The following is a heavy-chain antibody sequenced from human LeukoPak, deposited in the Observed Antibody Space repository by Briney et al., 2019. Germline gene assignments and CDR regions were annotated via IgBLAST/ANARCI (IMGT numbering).Heavy chain of an antibody. J-gene: IGHJ5*02. CDR1: GGFMNNYY. D-gene: IGHD6-19*01. CDR2: THVTGNT. V-gene: IGHV4-4*07. CDR3: ARIPSVFKDSAWYEAWIDP. Sequence: SETLSLTCTVSGGFMNNYYWSWIRQPAGKALEWIGRTHVTGNTNYNPSLKSRVTMPLDTSKNQFSLKLSSVTAADTAVYYCARIPSVFKDSAWYEAWIDPWGPGILVTVSS.